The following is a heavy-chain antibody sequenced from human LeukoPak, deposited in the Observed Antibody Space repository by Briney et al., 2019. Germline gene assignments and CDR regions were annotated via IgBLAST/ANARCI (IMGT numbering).Heavy chain of an antibody. D-gene: IGHD3-9*01. J-gene: IGHJ6*03. Sequence: SETLSLTCTVSGGSISSYYWSWIRQPPGKGLEWIGYIYYSGSTNYNPSLKSRVTISVDTSKNQFSLKLSSVTAADTAVYYCARVLRYFDWLSTSKYYYYVDVWGKGTTVTVSS. CDR3: ARVLRYFDWLSTSKYYYYVDV. CDR1: GGSISSYY. V-gene: IGHV4-59*01. CDR2: IYYSGST.